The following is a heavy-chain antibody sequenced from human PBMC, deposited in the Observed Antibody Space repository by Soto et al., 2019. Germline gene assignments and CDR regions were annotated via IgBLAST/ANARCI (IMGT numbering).Heavy chain of an antibody. Sequence: EVQVVESGGGLIKPGGSLRLSCAGSGFDFSNYNMEWVRQAPGKGLEWISYISNTARTIFYADSVKGRFTISRDNARNSLFLQMNSLRDEDTAVYYCARDGSRGYDMDVWGQGTTVTVSS. CDR2: ISNTARTI. CDR1: GFDFSNYN. D-gene: IGHD1-1*01. CDR3: ARDGSRGYDMDV. J-gene: IGHJ6*02. V-gene: IGHV3-48*02.